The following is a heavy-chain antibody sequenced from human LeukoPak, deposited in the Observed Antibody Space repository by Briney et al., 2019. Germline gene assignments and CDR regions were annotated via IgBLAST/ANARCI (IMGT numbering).Heavy chain of an antibody. CDR2: ISGSGGST. V-gene: IGHV3-23*01. D-gene: IGHD3-22*01. Sequence: GGSLTLSCAASGFTFSSYAMSWVRQAPGKGLEWVSAISGSGGSTYYADSVKGRFTISRDNSKHTLYLQMNSLRAEDTAVYYCAKGDYDSSGPLNYYFDYWGQGTLVTVS. CDR3: AKGDYDSSGPLNYYFDY. J-gene: IGHJ4*02. CDR1: GFTFSSYA.